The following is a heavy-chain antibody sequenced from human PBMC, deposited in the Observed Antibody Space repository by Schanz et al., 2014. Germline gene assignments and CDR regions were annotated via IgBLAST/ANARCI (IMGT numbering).Heavy chain of an antibody. V-gene: IGHV3-74*01. CDR3: ARAQGVIRLYYGVDV. Sequence: EVQLVESGGGLVQPGGSLRLSCAASGFTFSTYWMHWVRQAPGKGLVWVSHINSDGTTTTYADSVKGRFTISRDNSMNTVYLQMNSLRSDDAAVYYCARAQGVIRLYYGVDVWGKGTTVTVSS. D-gene: IGHD3-10*01. CDR2: INSDGTTT. J-gene: IGHJ6*04. CDR1: GFTFSTYW.